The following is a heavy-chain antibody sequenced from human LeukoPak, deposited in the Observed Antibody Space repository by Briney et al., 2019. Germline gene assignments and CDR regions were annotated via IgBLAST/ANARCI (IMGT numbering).Heavy chain of an antibody. Sequence: GGSLRLSCAASGFTFSDYYMSWIRQAPGKGLEWVSYISSSGSTIYYADSVKGRFTISRDNAKNSLYLQMNSLRAEDTAVYYCARVISRDGYRDAFDIWGQGTMVTVSS. J-gene: IGHJ3*02. CDR2: ISSSGSTI. V-gene: IGHV3-11*01. D-gene: IGHD5-24*01. CDR1: GFTFSDYY. CDR3: ARVISRDGYRDAFDI.